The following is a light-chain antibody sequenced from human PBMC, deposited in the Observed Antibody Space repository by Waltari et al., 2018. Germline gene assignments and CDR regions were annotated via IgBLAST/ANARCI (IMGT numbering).Light chain of an antibody. Sequence: QSALTQHASVSGSPGQSITISCTGASGDVGAYNYVSWYQQHPGKAPKLMIYDVSVRPSGVSNRFSGSKSGNTASLTISGLQAEDEADYYCCSYTSSSTWVFGGGTKLTVL. CDR3: CSYTSSSTWV. V-gene: IGLV2-14*03. J-gene: IGLJ3*02. CDR2: DVS. CDR1: SGDVGAYNY.